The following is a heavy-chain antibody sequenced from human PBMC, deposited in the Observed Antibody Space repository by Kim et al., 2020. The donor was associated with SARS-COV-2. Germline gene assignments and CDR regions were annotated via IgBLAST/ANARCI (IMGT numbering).Heavy chain of an antibody. CDR3: AKDASRGGPPGYSYGDGGMDV. CDR1: GFTFDDYT. V-gene: IGHV3-43*01. J-gene: IGHJ6*02. CDR2: ISWDGGST. D-gene: IGHD5-18*01. Sequence: GGSLRLSCAASGFTFDDYTMHWVRQAPGNGLEWVSLISWDGGSTYYADSVKGRFTISRDNSKNSLYLQMNSLRTEDTALYYCAKDASRGGPPGYSYGDGGMDVWGQGTTVTVSS.